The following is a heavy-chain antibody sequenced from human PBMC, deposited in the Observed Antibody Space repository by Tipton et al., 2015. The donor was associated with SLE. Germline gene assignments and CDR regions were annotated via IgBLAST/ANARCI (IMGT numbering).Heavy chain of an antibody. CDR1: GFTFRFYG. CDR3: AKDGPRYINFDYHFDL. J-gene: IGHJ2*01. Sequence: GSLRLSCAASGFTFRFYGLNWVRQAPGKGLEWVSVTYSGGPTYYADSVKGRFTVSRDDSKSTLYLQMNSLRGEDTAVYYCAKDGPRYINFDYHFDLWGRGALVTVSS. D-gene: IGHD4/OR15-4a*01. V-gene: IGHV3-23*03. CDR2: TYSGGPT.